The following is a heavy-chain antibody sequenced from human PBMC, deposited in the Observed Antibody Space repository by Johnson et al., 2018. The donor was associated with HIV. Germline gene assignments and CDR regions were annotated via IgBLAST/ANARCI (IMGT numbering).Heavy chain of an antibody. V-gene: IGHV3-11*04. CDR2: ISSSGSTI. D-gene: IGHD3-16*01. J-gene: IGHJ3*02. CDR1: GFTFFDYY. Sequence: QVQLVESGGGVVQPGRSLRLSCAASGFTFFDYYMSWIRQAPGKGLEWVSYISSSGSTIYYADSVKGRFTISRDNAKNSLYLQMNSLRAEDTAVYYCARDRWGLKDAFDIWGQGTVVTVSS. CDR3: ARDRWGLKDAFDI.